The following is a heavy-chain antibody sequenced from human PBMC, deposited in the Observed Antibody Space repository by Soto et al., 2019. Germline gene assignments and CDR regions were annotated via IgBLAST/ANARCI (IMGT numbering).Heavy chain of an antibody. CDR3: ASDQDGRYPSNLFDM. CDR2: ISGTGRFI. J-gene: IGHJ3*02. V-gene: IGHV3-21*01. D-gene: IGHD3-16*02. Sequence: EVQLVESGGGLVKPGGPLRLSCVASGFSFSAYSMNWVRQAPGKGLEWVSFISGTGRFIYYAESVEGRFTISRDNARNSVFLQLSSLRAEDTAVYYCASDQDGRYPSNLFDMWGQGTMVTVSS. CDR1: GFSFSAYS.